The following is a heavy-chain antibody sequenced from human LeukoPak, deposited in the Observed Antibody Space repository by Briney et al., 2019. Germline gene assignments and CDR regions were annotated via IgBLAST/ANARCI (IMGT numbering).Heavy chain of an antibody. J-gene: IGHJ3*02. V-gene: IGHV7-4-1*02. D-gene: IGHD3-10*01. CDR1: GYTFTSYA. CDR3: ARVLSGSYYISAFDI. CDR2: INTNTGNP. Sequence: GASVKVSCKASGYTFTSYAMNWVRQAPGQGLEWMGWINTNTGNPTYAQGFTGRFVFSLDTSVSTAYLQISSLKAEDTAVYYCARVLSGSYYISAFDIWGQGTMVTVSS.